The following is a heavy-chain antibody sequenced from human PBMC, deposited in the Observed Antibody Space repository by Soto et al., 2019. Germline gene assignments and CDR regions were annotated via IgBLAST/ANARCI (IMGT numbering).Heavy chain of an antibody. CDR1: GFPFSSYG. V-gene: IGHV3-30*03. D-gene: IGHD2-15*01. CDR2: ISYDGSNK. J-gene: IGHJ4*02. Sequence: QVQLVESGGGVVQPGRSLRLSCAASGFPFSSYGMHWVREAPGKGLEWVAVISYDGSNKYYADSVKGRFTISRDNSASTLYLQMNSLRPEDTALYYCVGGQYSVDYRGQGTLVTVSP. CDR3: VGGQYSVDY.